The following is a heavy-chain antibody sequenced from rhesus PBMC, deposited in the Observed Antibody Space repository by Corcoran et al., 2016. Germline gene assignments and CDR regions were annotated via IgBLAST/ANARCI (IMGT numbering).Heavy chain of an antibody. CDR2: ISNGGGST. CDR3: ARRGYSNYGNYFDY. CDR1: GFTFSDYY. Sequence: EVQLVESGGGLAKPGGSLRLSCAASGFTFSDYYMDWVRKAPGKGLEWFSRISNGGGSTWYADSGKGRFTISRENAKNTLYLQMNSLRAEDTAVYDCARRGYSNYGNYFDYWGQGVLVTVSS. D-gene: IGHD4-23*01. V-gene: IGHV3-178*01. J-gene: IGHJ4*01.